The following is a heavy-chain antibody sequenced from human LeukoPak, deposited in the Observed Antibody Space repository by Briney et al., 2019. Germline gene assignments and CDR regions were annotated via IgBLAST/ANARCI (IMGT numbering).Heavy chain of an antibody. D-gene: IGHD3-9*01. J-gene: IGHJ5*02. CDR2: IYHSGST. V-gene: IGHV4-31*03. CDR1: GGPIISDVHY. Sequence: SQTLSLTCTVSGGPIISDVHYWTWIRQHPGKGLELIGFIYHSGSTYPNPSLKSRVDISMDTSKNQFSLTLTSVTAADTAIYFCAIALTRNWFDPWGQGTLVTVSS. CDR3: AIALTRNWFDP.